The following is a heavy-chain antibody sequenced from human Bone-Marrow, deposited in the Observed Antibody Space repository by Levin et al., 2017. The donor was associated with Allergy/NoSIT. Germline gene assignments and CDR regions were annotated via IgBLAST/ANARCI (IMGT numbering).Heavy chain of an antibody. CDR2: ISTSGGSI. V-gene: IGHV3-11*01. Sequence: GGSLRLSCAASGFTFSDYYMSWIRQAPGKGLEWVSYISTSGGSINYADSVKGRFTISRDNAKNSLYLQMNSLRAEDTAVYYCARATRVSGWFYWGQGTLVTVSS. J-gene: IGHJ4*02. CDR1: GFTFSDYY. CDR3: ARATRVSGWFY. D-gene: IGHD6-19*01.